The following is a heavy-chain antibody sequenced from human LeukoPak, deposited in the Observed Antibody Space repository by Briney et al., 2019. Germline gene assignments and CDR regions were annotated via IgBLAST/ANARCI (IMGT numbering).Heavy chain of an antibody. CDR1: GGSISGISYY. Sequence: SETLSLTCTVSGGSISGISYYWVLIRQPPGKGLEWIGSIYYSGAAYYNPSLKSRVTVSVDTSNNQFFLKLSSVTDADTAVYYCATGGANFYSFDSWGQGTLVTVSS. CDR3: ATGGANFYSFDS. CDR2: IYYSGAA. V-gene: IGHV4-39*01. D-gene: IGHD4/OR15-4a*01. J-gene: IGHJ4*02.